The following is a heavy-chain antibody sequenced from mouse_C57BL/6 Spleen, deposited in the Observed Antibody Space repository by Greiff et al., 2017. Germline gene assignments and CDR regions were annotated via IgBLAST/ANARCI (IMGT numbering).Heavy chain of an antibody. Sequence: QVQLQQPGAELVKPGASVKMSCKASGYNFTSYWITWVKQRPGQGLEWIGDINPGSGSTNYNEKFKSKATLTVDTSSSTAYMQLSSLTSEDSAVYYCASYNGSSYWYFDVWGTGTTVTVAS. CDR1: GYNFTSYW. D-gene: IGHD1-1*01. V-gene: IGHV1-55*01. CDR3: ASYNGSSYWYFDV. J-gene: IGHJ1*03. CDR2: INPGSGST.